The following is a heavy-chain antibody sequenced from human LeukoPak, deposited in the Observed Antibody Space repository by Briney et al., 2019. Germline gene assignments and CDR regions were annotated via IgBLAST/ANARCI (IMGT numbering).Heavy chain of an antibody. Sequence: PGGSLRLSCAASGFTLSSYAMHWVRQAPGKGLEWVAVISYDGSNKYYADSVKGRFTISRDNSKNTLYLQMNSLRAEDTAVYYCARGHYYDSSGYSAVFDYWGQGTLVTVSS. CDR3: ARGHYYDSSGYSAVFDY. CDR1: GFTLSSYA. CDR2: ISYDGSNK. D-gene: IGHD3-22*01. J-gene: IGHJ4*02. V-gene: IGHV3-30-3*01.